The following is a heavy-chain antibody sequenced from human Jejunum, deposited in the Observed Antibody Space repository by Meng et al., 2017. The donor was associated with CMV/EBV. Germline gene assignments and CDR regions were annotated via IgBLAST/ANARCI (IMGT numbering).Heavy chain of an antibody. V-gene: IGHV3-23*01. J-gene: IGHJ4*02. CDR1: GFTFSSYD. D-gene: IGHD3-10*01. Sequence: EVHLLESXXGLVQXGGSLRLSXSASGFTFSSYDMSWVRQAPGKGLEWVSAISSSADDTYYADSVKGRFTISRDNSKNTLYVQMNSLRVEDTAVYYCANIPMVSTGSYYFDYWGQGTLVTVSS. CDR2: ISSSADDT. CDR3: ANIPMVSTGSYYFDY.